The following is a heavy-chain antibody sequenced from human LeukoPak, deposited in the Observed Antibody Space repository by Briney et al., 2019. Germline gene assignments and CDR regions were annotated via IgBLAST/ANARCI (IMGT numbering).Heavy chain of an antibody. CDR3: ARGWDLSNWFDP. D-gene: IGHD1-26*01. CDR2: MNPKSGKT. CDR1: GYTFTNYD. Sequence: GASVKVSCKTSGYTFTNYDINWVRQAPGQGLEWMGWMNPKSGKTGYAQKFQGRVTIIRNTSISTAYMELSSLRSEDTAVYYCARGWDLSNWFDPWGQGTLVTVSS. J-gene: IGHJ5*02. V-gene: IGHV1-8*03.